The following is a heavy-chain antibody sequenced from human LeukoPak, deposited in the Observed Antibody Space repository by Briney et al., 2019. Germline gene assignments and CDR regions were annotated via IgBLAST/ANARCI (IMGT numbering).Heavy chain of an antibody. D-gene: IGHD5-12*01. V-gene: IGHV4-59*01. CDR2: INYSGTT. Sequence: SETLSLTCTVSGSSITSSYWSWIRQPPGKGLEWIGYINYSGTTKYNPSLKSRVTISVDTSKNRFSLRLSSVTAADTAVYYCARESWLDHWGRGTLVTVSS. J-gene: IGHJ4*02. CDR1: GSSITSSY. CDR3: ARESWLDH.